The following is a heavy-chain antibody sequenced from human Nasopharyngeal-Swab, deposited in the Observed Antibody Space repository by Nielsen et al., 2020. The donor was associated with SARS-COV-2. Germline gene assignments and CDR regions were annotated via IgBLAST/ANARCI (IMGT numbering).Heavy chain of an antibody. Sequence: SETLSLTCAVYGGSFSGYYWSWIRQPPGKGLEWIGEINHSGSTNYNPSLKSRVTISVDTSKNQFSLRLSSVTAADTAVYYCAQTPPYTSAWHTFLGWFDPWGQGTLVTVSS. CDR2: INHSGST. CDR3: AQTPPYTSAWHTFLGWFDP. V-gene: IGHV4-34*01. CDR1: GGSFSGYY. J-gene: IGHJ5*02. D-gene: IGHD6-19*01.